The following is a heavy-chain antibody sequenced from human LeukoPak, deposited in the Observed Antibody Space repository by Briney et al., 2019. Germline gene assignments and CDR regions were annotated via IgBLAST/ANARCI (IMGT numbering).Heavy chain of an antibody. CDR2: IGRKGDTT. Sequence: GGSLRLSCAASGFTFSSFAMHWVRQAPGKGLEYVSGIGRKGDTTYYANSVKGRFTISRDNSRNTLYLQMGRLGTEDMAVYYCARTRVGFSSLPEYWGQGTLVTVSS. V-gene: IGHV3-64*01. D-gene: IGHD2-2*01. CDR3: ARTRVGFSSLPEY. CDR1: GFTFSSFA. J-gene: IGHJ4*02.